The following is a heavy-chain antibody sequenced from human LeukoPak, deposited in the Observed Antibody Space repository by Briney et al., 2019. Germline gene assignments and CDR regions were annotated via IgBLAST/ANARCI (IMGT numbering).Heavy chain of an antibody. CDR1: GFTFSSYW. V-gene: IGHV3-7*01. Sequence: GGSLRLSCAASGFTFSSYWMSWVRQAPGKGLEWVANIKQDGSEKYFVDSVKGRFTISRDNAKNSLYLQMNSLRAEDTAVYYCASTYGDRYYFDYWGQGTLVTVSS. D-gene: IGHD4-17*01. CDR3: ASTYGDRYYFDY. CDR2: IKQDGSEK. J-gene: IGHJ4*02.